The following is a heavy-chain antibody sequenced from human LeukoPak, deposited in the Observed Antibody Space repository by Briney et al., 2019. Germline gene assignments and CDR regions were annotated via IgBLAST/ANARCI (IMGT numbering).Heavy chain of an antibody. D-gene: IGHD5-12*01. J-gene: IGHJ4*02. CDR2: ISYDGSNK. Sequence: GGSLRLSCAASGFTFSSYGMHWVRQAPGKGLEWVAVISYDGSNKYYADSVKGRFTISRDNSKSTLYLQMNSLRAEDTAVYYCAKDEWLRSDKGSRWYYFDYWGQGTLVTVSS. CDR3: AKDEWLRSDKGSRWYYFDY. CDR1: GFTFSSYG. V-gene: IGHV3-30*18.